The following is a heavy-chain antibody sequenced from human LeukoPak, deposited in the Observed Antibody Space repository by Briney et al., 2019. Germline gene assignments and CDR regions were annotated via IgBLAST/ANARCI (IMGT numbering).Heavy chain of an antibody. V-gene: IGHV4-30-4*07. Sequence: SETLSLTCAVSGGSITSGGSSWSWIRQPPGKGLEWIGYISFTGSTHYNPSLKSRVTMSSDTSKNQFSLKLTSVTAADTAVYYCARESRQEYSSWGFFDYWGQGTLVTVSS. D-gene: IGHD6-6*01. CDR2: ISFTGST. J-gene: IGHJ4*02. CDR3: ARESRQEYSSWGFFDY. CDR1: GGSITSGGSS.